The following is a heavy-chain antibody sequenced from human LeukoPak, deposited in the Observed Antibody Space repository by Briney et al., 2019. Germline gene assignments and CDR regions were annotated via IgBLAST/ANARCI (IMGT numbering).Heavy chain of an antibody. Sequence: PGGSLRLSCAASGFTFSSYEMNWVRQAPGKGLEWVSYISSSGSTIYYADSVKGRFTISRDNAKNSLYLQMNSLRAEDTAVYYCARAPPPPDSSSWPDLGYYYYMDVWGKGTTVTVSS. J-gene: IGHJ6*03. CDR1: GFTFSSYE. D-gene: IGHD6-13*01. CDR2: ISSSGSTI. V-gene: IGHV3-48*03. CDR3: ARAPPPPDSSSWPDLGYYYYMDV.